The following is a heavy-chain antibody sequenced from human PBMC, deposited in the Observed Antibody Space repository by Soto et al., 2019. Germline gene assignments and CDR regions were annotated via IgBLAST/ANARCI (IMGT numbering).Heavy chain of an antibody. CDR2: ISGSGGST. J-gene: IGHJ4*02. CDR3: AKDPSYDFWSGYYPNVGY. V-gene: IGHV3-23*01. D-gene: IGHD3-3*01. CDR1: GFTFSSYA. Sequence: EVQLLESGGGLVQPGGSLRLSCAASGFTFSSYAMSWVRQAPGKGLEWASAISGSGGSTYYADSVKGRFTISRDNSKNTLYLQMNSLRAEDTAVYYCAKDPSYDFWSGYYPNVGYWGQGTLVTVSS.